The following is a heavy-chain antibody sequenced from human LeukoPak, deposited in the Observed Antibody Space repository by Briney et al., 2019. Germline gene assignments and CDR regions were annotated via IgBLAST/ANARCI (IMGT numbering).Heavy chain of an antibody. D-gene: IGHD6-13*01. J-gene: IGHJ4*02. Sequence: GGSLRLSCAASGFTFSSYSMNWVRQAPGKGLEWVSSISSSGSYIYYADSVKGRFTISRDNVKNSLYLQMNSLRAEDTAVYYCARYRLAAAGLDYWGQGTLVTVSS. CDR2: ISSSGSYI. CDR3: ARYRLAAAGLDY. CDR1: GFTFSSYS. V-gene: IGHV3-21*01.